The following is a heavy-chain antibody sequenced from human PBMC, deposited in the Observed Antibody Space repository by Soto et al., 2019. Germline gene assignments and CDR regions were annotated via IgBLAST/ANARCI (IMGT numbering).Heavy chain of an antibody. D-gene: IGHD3-16*01. CDR1: GFTFSSYA. J-gene: IGHJ2*01. CDR2: VSRNGGNT. V-gene: IGHV3-64D*06. Sequence: PGGSLRLSCSASGFTFSSYAMHWVRQAPGKGLEYVSAVSRNGGNTYYADSVKGRFTISRDNSKNSLYLQMNSLSAEDTAVYFCVKEGGMKYFDFWGRGTVVTVSS. CDR3: VKEGGMKYFDF.